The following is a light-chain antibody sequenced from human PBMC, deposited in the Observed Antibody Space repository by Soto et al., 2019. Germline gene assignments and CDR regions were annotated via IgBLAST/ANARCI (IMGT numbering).Light chain of an antibody. CDR1: SGSIASNY. CDR3: QSYDSSSYV. CDR2: EDN. Sequence: NFMLTQPHSVSESPGKTVTISCTRSSGSIASNYVQWYQQRPGSAPTTVIYEDNERPSGVPDRFSGSIDRSSNSASLTISGLKTDDEADSYCQSYDSSSYVFGSGIKLTVL. J-gene: IGLJ1*01. V-gene: IGLV6-57*04.